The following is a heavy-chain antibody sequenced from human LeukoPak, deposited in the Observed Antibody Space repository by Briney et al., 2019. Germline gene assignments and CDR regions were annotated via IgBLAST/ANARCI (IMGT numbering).Heavy chain of an antibody. CDR1: GGSLSGYY. CDR2: INHSGST. Sequence: PSETLSLTCAVYGGSLSGYYWSWIRQPPGKGLEWIGEINHSGSTNYNPSLKSRVTISVDTSKDQFSLKLGSVTAADTAVYYCARVERSHYHYHIDVWAKGTRDSVSS. CDR3: ARVERSHYHYHIDV. J-gene: IGHJ6*03. V-gene: IGHV4-34*01.